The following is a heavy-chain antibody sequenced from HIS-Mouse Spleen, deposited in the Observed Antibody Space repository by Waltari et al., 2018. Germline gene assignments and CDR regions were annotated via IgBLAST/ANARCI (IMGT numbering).Heavy chain of an antibody. J-gene: IGHJ4*02. Sequence: EVQLVESGGGLVQPGGSLRLCCAASGFPFSRYWLGWVRQAPGKGRGWVANIKQDGSEKYYVDSVKGRFTISRDNAKNSLYLQMNSLRAEDTAVYYCARGRSSSPYWGQGTLVTVSS. CDR1: GFPFSRYW. V-gene: IGHV3-7*01. D-gene: IGHD6-6*01. CDR3: ARGRSSSPY. CDR2: IKQDGSEK.